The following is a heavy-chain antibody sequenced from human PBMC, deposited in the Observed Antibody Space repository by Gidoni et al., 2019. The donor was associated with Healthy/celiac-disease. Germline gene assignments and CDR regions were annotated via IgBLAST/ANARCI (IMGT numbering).Heavy chain of an antibody. CDR2: INHSGST. J-gene: IGHJ5*02. CDR3: ARPVRGYYGSGSWFDP. D-gene: IGHD3-10*01. CDR1: GGSFRGYY. V-gene: IGHV4-34*01. Sequence: QVQLQQWGAGLLKPSETLSLTCAVYGGSFRGYYWIWIRQPPGKGLEWIGEINHSGSTNYNPSLKSRVTISVDTSKNQFSLKLSSVTAADTAVYYCARPVRGYYGSGSWFDPWGQGTLVTVSS.